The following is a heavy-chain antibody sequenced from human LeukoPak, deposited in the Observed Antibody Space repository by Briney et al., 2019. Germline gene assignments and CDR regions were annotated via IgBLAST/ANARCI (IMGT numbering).Heavy chain of an antibody. J-gene: IGHJ4*02. CDR2: IWYDGSNK. D-gene: IGHD3-10*01. V-gene: IGHV3-33*01. CDR3: ARGPYYYGSGTLDY. CDR1: GFTFSSYG. Sequence: GGSLRLSCAASGFTFSSYGMHWVRQAPGKGLEWVAVIWYDGSNKYYADSVKGRFTISRDNSKNTLYLQINSLRAEDTAVYYCARGPYYYGSGTLDYWGQGTLVTVSS.